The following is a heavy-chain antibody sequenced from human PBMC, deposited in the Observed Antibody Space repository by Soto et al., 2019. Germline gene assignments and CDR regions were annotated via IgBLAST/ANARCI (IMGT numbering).Heavy chain of an antibody. V-gene: IGHV3-30*18. CDR3: SKDLVGGVRYYYGMDV. Sequence: QVQLVESGGGVVQPGRSLRLSCAASGFSFSSDGMHWVRQAPGKGLEWVAVISYDGSQKYYADSVKGRFTISRDNSKNTLYLQMNSLRGAAKAVYYCSKDLVGGVRYYYGMDVWGQGTTVTVSS. D-gene: IGHD1-26*01. CDR2: ISYDGSQK. CDR1: GFSFSSDG. J-gene: IGHJ6*02.